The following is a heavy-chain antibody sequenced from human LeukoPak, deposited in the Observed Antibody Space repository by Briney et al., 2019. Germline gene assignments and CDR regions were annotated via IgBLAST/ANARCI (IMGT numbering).Heavy chain of an antibody. V-gene: IGHV3-23*01. D-gene: IGHD3-22*01. J-gene: IGHJ4*02. CDR3: AKGSYYDISGYSEFDY. Sequence: PGGSLRLSCAASGFTFSSYSMSWVRQAPGKGLEWVSTISGGGGSTYYADSVKGRFTISRDNSKNTLYVQMNSLRVEDTAVYYCAKGSYYDISGYSEFDYWGQGTLVTVSS. CDR2: ISGGGGST. CDR1: GFTFSSYS.